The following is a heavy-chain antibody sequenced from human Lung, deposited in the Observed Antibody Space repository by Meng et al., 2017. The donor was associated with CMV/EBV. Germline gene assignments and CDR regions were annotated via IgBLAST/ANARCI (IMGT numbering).Heavy chain of an antibody. CDR2: IYINGDT. CDR1: GVSISGFY. D-gene: IGHD1-26*01. J-gene: IGHJ4*02. CDR3: ATGSGDFDH. Sequence: QVHLQESGPGLVKPSETLSLTCSASGVSISGFYWSWIRQPAGKGLEWIGRIYINGDTNYNPSLKSRVTISKDTSKNQISLRLTSVTAADTAIYYCATGSGDFDHWGRGTLVTVSS. V-gene: IGHV4-4*07.